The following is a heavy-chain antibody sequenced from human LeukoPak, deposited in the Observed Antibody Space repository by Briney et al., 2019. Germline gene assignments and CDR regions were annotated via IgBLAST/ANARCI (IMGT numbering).Heavy chain of an antibody. V-gene: IGHV1-69*05. CDR2: IIPIFGTA. Sequence: GSSVKVSCKASGGTFSSYAISWVRQAPGQGLEWMGRIIPIFGTANYAQKFQGRVTITTDESTSTAYMELSSLRSEDTAVYYCARESSEYSYGKTNWFDPWGQGTLVTVSS. CDR3: ARESSEYSYGKTNWFDP. J-gene: IGHJ5*02. CDR1: GGTFSSYA. D-gene: IGHD5-18*01.